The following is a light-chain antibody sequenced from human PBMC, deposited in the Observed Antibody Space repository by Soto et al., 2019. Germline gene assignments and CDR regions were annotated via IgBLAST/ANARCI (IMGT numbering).Light chain of an antibody. J-gene: IGLJ1*01. CDR3: QSYDSSLIVSKV. CDR2: ANS. Sequence: QSVLTQPPSVSGAPGQRVTISCSGSSSNIGAGYDVQWYRQFPGTAPKLIIYANSDRPSGVPDRFSGSKSGTSASLAFTGLQAEDEADYYCQSYDSSLIVSKVFGTGTKLTVL. V-gene: IGLV1-40*01. CDR1: SSNIGAGYD.